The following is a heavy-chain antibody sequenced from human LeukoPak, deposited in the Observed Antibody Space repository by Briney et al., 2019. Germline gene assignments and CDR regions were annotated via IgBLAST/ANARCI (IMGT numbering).Heavy chain of an antibody. J-gene: IGHJ4*02. CDR2: ISAYNGNT. CDR3: ARDADSSGWYKEGY. V-gene: IGHV1-18*01. CDR1: GYTLTSYG. Sequence: ASVKVSCKASGYTLTSYGISWVRQAPGQGLEWMGWISAYNGNTNYAQKLQGRVTMTTDTSTSTAYMELRSLRSDDTAVYYCARDADSSGWYKEGYWGQGTLVTVSS. D-gene: IGHD6-19*01.